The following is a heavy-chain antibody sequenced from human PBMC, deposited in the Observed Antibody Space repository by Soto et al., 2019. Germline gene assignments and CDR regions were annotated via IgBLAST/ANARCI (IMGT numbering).Heavy chain of an antibody. D-gene: IGHD1-1*01. CDR1: GDSVASNTAA. V-gene: IGHV6-1*01. J-gene: IGHJ4*02. CDR3: SRESNWHPDY. CDR2: TYYRSKVYD. Sequence: QVQLQQSGPGLVKPSQTLSLTCAISGDSVASNTAAWNWIRQSPSSVLEWLGRTYYRSKVYDEYAVSVKRRMTIKADTTNNQFSLQLNSVTPEGSAVYYCSRESNWHPDYWGQGTLVNVSS.